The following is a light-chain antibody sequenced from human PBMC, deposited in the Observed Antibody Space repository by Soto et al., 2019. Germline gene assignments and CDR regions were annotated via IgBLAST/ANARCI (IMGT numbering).Light chain of an antibody. V-gene: IGKV3-15*01. CDR2: GAS. CDR1: QSVSSN. Sequence: ATVSVYTGERATLSCRASQSVSSNLAWYQQKPGQAPRLLIYGASTRATGIPARFSGSGSGTESTLTISRLEPEDFGVYYSLPYGISNTSAQGTRLAI. CDR3: LPYGISNT. J-gene: IGKJ5*01.